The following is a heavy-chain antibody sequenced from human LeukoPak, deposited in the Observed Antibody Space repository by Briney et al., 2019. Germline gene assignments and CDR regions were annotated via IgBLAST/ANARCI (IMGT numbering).Heavy chain of an antibody. CDR1: GLTFSDYS. CDR3: AKDAAGPEY. CDR2: ISAGGGST. D-gene: IGHD6-13*01. V-gene: IGHV3-23*01. Sequence: GGSLRLSCAASGLTFSDYSMTWVRQAPGRGLFWVSGISAGGGSTYYADSVKGRFTISRDNSRNTLYLQMNSLRAEDTAVYYCAKDAAGPEYWGQGTLVTVSS. J-gene: IGHJ4*02.